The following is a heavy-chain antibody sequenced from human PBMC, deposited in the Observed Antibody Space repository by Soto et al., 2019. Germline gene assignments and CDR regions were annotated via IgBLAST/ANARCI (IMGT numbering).Heavy chain of an antibody. V-gene: IGHV3-23*01. CDR2: ISATGGGT. Sequence: GSLRLSCAASGFKFSNYAMSWVRQAPRKGLEWVSLISATGGGTYYADSVKGRFTISRDNSHNTLYLQVHSLTAEDTAVYYCAKDRRAGGNSAFYFDFWGQGAQVTVSS. CDR1: GFKFSNYA. J-gene: IGHJ4*02. D-gene: IGHD3-16*01. CDR3: AKDRRAGGNSAFYFDF.